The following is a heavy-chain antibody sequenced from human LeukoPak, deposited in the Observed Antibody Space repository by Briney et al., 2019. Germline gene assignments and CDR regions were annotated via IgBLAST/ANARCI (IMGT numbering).Heavy chain of an antibody. D-gene: IGHD3-10*01. CDR3: ARDDGSGIDY. V-gene: IGHV3-21*01. J-gene: IGHJ4*02. CDR1: GFTFSSYS. CDR2: ISSRSNYI. Sequence: GGSLRLSCAASGFTFSSYSMNWVRQAPGKGLEWVSSISSRSNYIYYADSVKGRFTISRDNAKNSLYLQMNSLRAEDTAVYYCARDDGSGIDYWGQGTLVTVSS.